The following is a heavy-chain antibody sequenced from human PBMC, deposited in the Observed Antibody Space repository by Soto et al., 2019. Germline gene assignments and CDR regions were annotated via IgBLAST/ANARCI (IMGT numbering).Heavy chain of an antibody. J-gene: IGHJ4*02. D-gene: IGHD2-15*01. CDR1: GFTFSDHA. CDR3: AIDLWWYTH. V-gene: IGHV3-23*01. CDR2: ISGGGSGA. Sequence: EVQLLESGGGLVQPGGSLRLSCTASGFTFSDHAMTWVRQAPGKGLEWLSGISGGGSGAYYADSVKGRFTVSRANSTNTRFLQMDSLRVEDTAVYYCAIDLWWYTHWGQGTLVTVSS.